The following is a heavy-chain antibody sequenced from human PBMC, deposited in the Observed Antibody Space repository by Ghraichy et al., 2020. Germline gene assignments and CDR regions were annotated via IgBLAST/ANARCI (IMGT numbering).Heavy chain of an antibody. J-gene: IGHJ6*02. CDR1: GGSISSYY. D-gene: IGHD4-11*01. V-gene: IGHV4-59*01. Sequence: LSLTCTVSGGSISSYYWSWIRQPPGKGLEWIGYIYYSGSTNYNPSLKSRVTISVDTSKNQFSLKLSSVTAADTAVYYCARNDYSSLGYYGMDVWGQGTTVTVSS. CDR2: IYYSGST. CDR3: ARNDYSSLGYYGMDV.